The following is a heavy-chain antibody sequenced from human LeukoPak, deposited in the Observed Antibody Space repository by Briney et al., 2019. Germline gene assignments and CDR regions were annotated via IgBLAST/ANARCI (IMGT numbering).Heavy chain of an antibody. CDR2: IYYSGST. V-gene: IGHV4-59*08. Sequence: PSETLSLTCTVSGGSISSYYWSWIRQPPGKGLEWIGCIYYSGSTNYNPSLKSRVTISVDTSKNQFSLKLSSVTAADTAVYYCARGGYSGYDYYPNDAFDIWGQGTMVTVSS. CDR1: GGSISSYY. J-gene: IGHJ3*02. D-gene: IGHD5-12*01. CDR3: ARGGYSGYDYYPNDAFDI.